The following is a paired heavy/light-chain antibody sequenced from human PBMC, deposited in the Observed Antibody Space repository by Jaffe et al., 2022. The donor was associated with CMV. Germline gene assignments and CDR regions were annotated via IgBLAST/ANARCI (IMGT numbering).Light chain of an antibody. J-gene: IGLJ3*02. CDR1: SSNIGSNT. CDR3: AAWDDSLNGQV. Sequence: QSVLTQPPSASGTPGQRVTISCSGSSSNIGSNTVNWYQQLPGTAPKLLIYSNNQRPSGVPDRFSGSKSGTSASLAISGLQSEDEADYYCAAWDDSLNGQVFGGGTKLTVL. CDR2: SNN. V-gene: IGLV1-44*01.
Heavy chain of an antibody. Sequence: QVQLQESGPGLVKPSETLSLTCTVSGGSISSSGHYWGWIRQPPGKGLEWIGSMYYSGSTYYNPSLKSRVTISVDTSKNQFSLKLSSVTAADTAVYYCVRHVNDRKQLLIYKLGKDNWFDPWGQGTLVTVSS. J-gene: IGHJ5*02. CDR2: MYYSGST. V-gene: IGHV4-39*01. D-gene: IGHD6-13*01. CDR1: GGSISSSGHY. CDR3: VRHVNDRKQLLIYKLGKDNWFDP.